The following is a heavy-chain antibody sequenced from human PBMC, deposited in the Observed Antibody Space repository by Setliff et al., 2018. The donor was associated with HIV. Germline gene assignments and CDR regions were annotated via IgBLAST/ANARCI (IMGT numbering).Heavy chain of an antibody. Sequence: PGESLKISCRGSGYRFTDYWIGWMRQMPGKGLEWMGVIYPGDSDTRYNPSFQGQVAISADKSITTAYLQWSSLQASDTAIYYCARHPVAGTPYYFDSWGQGTLVTVSS. CDR3: ARHPVAGTPYYFDS. D-gene: IGHD6-19*01. J-gene: IGHJ4*02. CDR1: GYRFTDYW. V-gene: IGHV5-51*01. CDR2: IYPGDSDT.